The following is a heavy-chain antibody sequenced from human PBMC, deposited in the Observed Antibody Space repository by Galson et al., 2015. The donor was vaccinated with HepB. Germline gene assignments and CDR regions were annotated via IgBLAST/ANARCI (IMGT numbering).Heavy chain of an antibody. CDR3: ARGLTATNPHTRSYYYYMDV. J-gene: IGHJ6*03. D-gene: IGHD1-14*01. Sequence: SVKVSCKASGGTFSSYAISWVRQAPGQGLEWMGGIIPIFGTANYAQTFQGRVTITADESTSTAYMELSRLRSDDTAVYYCARGLTATNPHTRSYYYYMDVWGKGTTVTVSS. CDR1: GGTFSSYA. CDR2: IIPIFGTA. V-gene: IGHV1-69*13.